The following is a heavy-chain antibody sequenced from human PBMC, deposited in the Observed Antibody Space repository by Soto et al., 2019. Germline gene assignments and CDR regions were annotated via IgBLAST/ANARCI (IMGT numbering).Heavy chain of an antibody. CDR3: AKDLIARRYFDY. J-gene: IGHJ4*02. Sequence: PGGSLRLSCAASGFTFSSYAMSWVRQAPGKGLEWVSVISGSGGSTYYADSVKDRFTISRDNSKNTLYLQMNSLRAEDTAVYYCAKDLIARRYFDYWGQGTLATVSS. CDR2: ISGSGGST. CDR1: GFTFSSYA. D-gene: IGHD2-8*01. V-gene: IGHV3-23*01.